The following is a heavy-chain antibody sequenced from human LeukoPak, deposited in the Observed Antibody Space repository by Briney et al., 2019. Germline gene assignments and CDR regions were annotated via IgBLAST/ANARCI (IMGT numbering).Heavy chain of an antibody. D-gene: IGHD1-1*01. CDR3: AREGQLEPPAFDI. V-gene: IGHV3-21*01. CDR1: GFTFSSYS. CDR2: ISSSSSYI. Sequence: GGSLRLSCAASGFTFSSYSMNWVRQAPGKGLEWVSSISSSSSYIYYADSVKGRFTISRDNAKNSLYLQMNSLRAEDTAVYYCAREGQLEPPAFDIWGQGTMVTVSS. J-gene: IGHJ3*02.